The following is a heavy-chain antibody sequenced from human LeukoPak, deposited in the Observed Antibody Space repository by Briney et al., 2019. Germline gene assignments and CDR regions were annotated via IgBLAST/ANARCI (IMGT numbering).Heavy chain of an antibody. V-gene: IGHV1-58*02. CDR1: GFTFTSSA. J-gene: IGHJ3*02. Sequence: GASVKVSCKASGFTFTSSAMQWVRQARGQRLEWIGWIVVGSGNTDYAHKFQERVTITRDMSTSTAYMELSSLRSEDTAVYYCAADLQLLWFGELFDAFDIWGQGTMVTISS. D-gene: IGHD3-10*01. CDR3: AADLQLLWFGELFDAFDI. CDR2: IVVGSGNT.